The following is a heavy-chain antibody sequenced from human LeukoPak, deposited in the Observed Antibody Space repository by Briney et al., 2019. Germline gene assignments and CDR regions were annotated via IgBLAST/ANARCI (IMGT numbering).Heavy chain of an antibody. Sequence: SETLSLTCTVSGGSISSYYWSWIRQPPGKGLEWIGYIYYSGSTNYNPSLKSRVTISVDTSKNQFSLKLSSVTAADTAVYYCARSGSSWYFASPVDYWGQGTLVTVSS. V-gene: IGHV4-59*12. CDR1: GGSISSYY. CDR3: ARSGSSWYFASPVDY. J-gene: IGHJ4*02. CDR2: IYYSGST. D-gene: IGHD6-13*01.